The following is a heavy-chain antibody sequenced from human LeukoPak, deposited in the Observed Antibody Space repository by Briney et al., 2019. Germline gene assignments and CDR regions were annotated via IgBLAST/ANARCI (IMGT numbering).Heavy chain of an antibody. D-gene: IGHD1-14*01. V-gene: IGHV4-39*01. CDR3: ARRSRLTPGVFDY. J-gene: IGHJ4*02. Sequence: PSETLSLTCTVSGGSISSSSYYWGWIRQPPGKGLEWIGSIYYSGSTYHNPSLKSRVTISVDTSKNQFSLKLSSVTAADTAVYYCARRSRLTPGVFDYWGQGTLVTVSS. CDR2: IYYSGST. CDR1: GGSISSSSYY.